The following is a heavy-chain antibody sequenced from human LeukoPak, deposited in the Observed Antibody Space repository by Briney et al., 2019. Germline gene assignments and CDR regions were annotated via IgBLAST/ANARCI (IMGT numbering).Heavy chain of an antibody. D-gene: IGHD3-10*01. CDR1: GYTFTGYY. CDR3: ATDPRWSYNWFDP. V-gene: IGHV1-2*02. CDR2: INPNSGGT. Sequence: ASVKVSCKASGYTFTGYYMHWVRQAPGQGLEWMGWINPNSGGTNYAQKFQGRVTMTRDTSISTAYMELSRLRSDDTAVYYCATDPRWSYNWFDPWGQGTPVTVSS. J-gene: IGHJ5*02.